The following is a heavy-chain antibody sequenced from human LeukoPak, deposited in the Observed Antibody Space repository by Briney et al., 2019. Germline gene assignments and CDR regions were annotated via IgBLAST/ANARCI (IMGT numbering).Heavy chain of an antibody. Sequence: GGSLRLSCAASGFTFSSYAMSWVRQAPGKGLEWVSAISGSGGSTYYADSVKGRFTISRDNSKNTLYLQMNSLRAEDTAVYYCAEAGALIAAAGKYYWGQGTLVTVSS. CDR2: ISGSGGST. CDR1: GFTFSSYA. CDR3: AEAGALIAAAGKYY. V-gene: IGHV3-23*01. D-gene: IGHD6-13*01. J-gene: IGHJ4*02.